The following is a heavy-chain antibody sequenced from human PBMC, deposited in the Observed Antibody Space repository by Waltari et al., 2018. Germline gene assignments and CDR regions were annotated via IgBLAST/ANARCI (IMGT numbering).Heavy chain of an antibody. CDR3: ARPEKSGISMITFGGVIAGAFDI. V-gene: IGHV1-69-2*01. Sequence: EVQLVQSGAEVKKPGATVKISCKASGYTFTDYYMHWVQQAPGKGLEWMGRVDPEDGETIYAEKFQGRVTITADTSTDTAYMELSSLRSEDTAVYYCARPEKSGISMITFGGVIAGAFDIWGQGTMVTVSS. J-gene: IGHJ3*02. CDR1: GYTFTDYY. D-gene: IGHD3-16*02. CDR2: VDPEDGET.